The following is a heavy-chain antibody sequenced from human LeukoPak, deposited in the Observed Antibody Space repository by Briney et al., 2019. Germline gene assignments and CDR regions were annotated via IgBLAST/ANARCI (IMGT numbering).Heavy chain of an antibody. CDR2: ITSSNNYI. CDR1: GFTFSTYS. CDR3: ARFEGDGYNSG. J-gene: IGHJ4*02. D-gene: IGHD5-24*01. V-gene: IGHV3-21*01. Sequence: GGSLRLSCAGSGFTFSTYSMNWVRQAPGKGLEWVSSITSSNNYIYYADSMKGRFTISRDNAKNSLYLQMNSLRAEDTAVYYCARFEGDGYNSGWGQGTLVTVSS.